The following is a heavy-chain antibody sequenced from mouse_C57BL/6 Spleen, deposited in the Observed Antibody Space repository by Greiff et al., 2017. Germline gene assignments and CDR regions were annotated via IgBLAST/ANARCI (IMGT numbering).Heavy chain of an antibody. J-gene: IGHJ2*01. CDR3: ARRDYGDELDY. V-gene: IGHV1-66*01. D-gene: IGHD1-1*02. CDR1: GYSFTSYY. CDR2: IYPGSGNT. Sequence: QVQLQQSGPELVKPGASVKISCKASGYSFTSYYIHWVKQRPGQGLEWIGWIYPGSGNTKYNEKFKGKATLTADTSSSTAYMQLSSLTSEDSAVYYCARRDYGDELDYWGQGTTLTVSS.